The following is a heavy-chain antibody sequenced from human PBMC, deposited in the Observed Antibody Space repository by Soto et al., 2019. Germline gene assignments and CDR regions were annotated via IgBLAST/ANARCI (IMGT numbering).Heavy chain of an antibody. CDR2: IDPSDSYT. CDR3: ARHEGGLKNWFDP. V-gene: IGHV5-10-1*01. D-gene: IGHD3-16*01. Sequence: GESLKISCKGSGYSFTVYWISWVRQMPGKGLEWMGRIDPSDSYTNYSPSFQGHVTISADKSISTAHLQWSSLKASDTAMYYCARHEGGLKNWFDPWGQGTLVTVSS. CDR1: GYSFTVYW. J-gene: IGHJ5*02.